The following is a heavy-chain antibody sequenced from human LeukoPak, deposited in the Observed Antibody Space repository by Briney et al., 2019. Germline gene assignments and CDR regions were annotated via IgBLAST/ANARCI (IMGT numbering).Heavy chain of an antibody. CDR1: GYTFTSYD. CDR3: ARDPGGTWGFDY. D-gene: IGHD7-27*01. V-gene: IGHV1-18*01. CDR2: ISIYSGNT. J-gene: IGHJ4*02. Sequence: GASVKVSCKASGYTFTSYDFNWLRQAPGQGLEWMGWISIYSGNTNYAQKFQDRISMTTDTSTSTAYMELRSLKSDDTAVYYCARDPGGTWGFDYWGQGALVTVSS.